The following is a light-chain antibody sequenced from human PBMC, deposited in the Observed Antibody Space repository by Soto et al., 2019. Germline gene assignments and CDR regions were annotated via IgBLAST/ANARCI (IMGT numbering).Light chain of an antibody. CDR2: EVN. CDR1: TSDVGGYNY. J-gene: IGLJ2*01. Sequence: QSVLTQPASVSGSPGQSITISCTGTTSDVGGYNYVSWYQQHPGKAPKVVIYEVNNRPSGVSNRFSGSKSGNTASLTISGLQADDEGDYYCSSYTTSSSYVLFGGGTKVTVL. V-gene: IGLV2-14*01. CDR3: SSYTTSSSYVL.